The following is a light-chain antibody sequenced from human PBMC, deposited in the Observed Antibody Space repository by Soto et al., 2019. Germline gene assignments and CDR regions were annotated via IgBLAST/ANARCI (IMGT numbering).Light chain of an antibody. J-gene: IGLJ3*02. CDR2: LNSDGSH. CDR1: SGHSSYA. V-gene: IGLV4-69*01. CDR3: QTWGTSIPWV. Sequence: QLVLTQSPSASASLGASVKLTCTLSSGHSSYAIAWHQQQPKKGPRYLMKLNSDGSHSKGDGIPDRFSGSSSGAERYLTISSLQSEDEADYYCQTWGTSIPWVFGGGTQLTVL.